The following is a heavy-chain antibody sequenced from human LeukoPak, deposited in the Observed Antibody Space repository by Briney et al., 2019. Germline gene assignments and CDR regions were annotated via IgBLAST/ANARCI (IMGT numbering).Heavy chain of an antibody. D-gene: IGHD3-10*01. CDR3: VRDRAGTQSWVEFDL. Sequence: GGSLTLTCTLSGFSVTNTLIDWVRQAPGKGPEWVALIYIDARTVYADSAKGRFTISRDNSKNMVYLQMNSLRSEDSALYYCVRDRAGTQSWVEFDLWGQGTLVTVSS. V-gene: IGHV3-66*02. CDR2: IYIDART. J-gene: IGHJ5*02. CDR1: GFSVTNTL.